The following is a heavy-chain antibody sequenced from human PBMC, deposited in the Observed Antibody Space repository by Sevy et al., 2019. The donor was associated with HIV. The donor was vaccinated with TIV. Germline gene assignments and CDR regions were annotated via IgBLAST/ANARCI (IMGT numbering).Heavy chain of an antibody. J-gene: IGHJ3*01. Sequence: GGSLRLSCAASGFTFSNYGMHWVRQAPGKGLEWVAVVSYDGSTKYYADFVKGGLTISRENPKNTVYLQMNTLRTEDTAVFYCAKGSNATDSAFDLWGQGTMVTVSS. CDR1: GFTFSNYG. D-gene: IGHD1-26*01. V-gene: IGHV3-30*18. CDR3: AKGSNATDSAFDL. CDR2: VSYDGSTK.